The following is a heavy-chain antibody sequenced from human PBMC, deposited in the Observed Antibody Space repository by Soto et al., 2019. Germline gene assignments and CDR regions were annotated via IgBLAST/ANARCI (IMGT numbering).Heavy chain of an antibody. V-gene: IGHV4-39*01. D-gene: IGHD4-17*01. CDR2: IHYSGET. J-gene: IGHJ5*02. CDR1: GGSIISTFYY. CDR3: ARRPDFLDHGWFDH. Sequence: TSETLSLTCTVSGGSIISTFYYWGWLRQPPGRGLEWIANIHYSGETHYSPSLKSRVAISVDTSKSQFSLTLDSVTAADTAVYYCARRPDFLDHGWFDHWGQGILVTLSS.